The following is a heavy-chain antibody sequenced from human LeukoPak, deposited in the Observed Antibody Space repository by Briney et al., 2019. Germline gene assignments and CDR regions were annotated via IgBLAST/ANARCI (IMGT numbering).Heavy chain of an antibody. D-gene: IGHD6-13*01. CDR2: ISSSSSYI. V-gene: IGHV3-21*01. CDR3: ARGSGATYISSWYLDY. J-gene: IGHJ4*02. CDR1: GFTFSSYS. Sequence: PGGSLRLSCAASGFTFSSYSMNWVRQAPGKGLEWVSSISSSSSYIYYADSVKGRFTISRDNAKNSLYLQMNSRRAEDTAVYYCARGSGATYISSWYLDYWGQGTLVTVSS.